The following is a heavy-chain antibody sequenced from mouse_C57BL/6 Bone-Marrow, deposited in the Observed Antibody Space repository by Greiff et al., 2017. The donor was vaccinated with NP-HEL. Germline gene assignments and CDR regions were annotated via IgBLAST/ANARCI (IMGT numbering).Heavy chain of an antibody. Sequence: QVQLQQPGAELVKPGASVKLSCKASGYTFTSYWMHWVKQRPGRGLEWIGRIDPYSGGTKYNEKFKSKATLTVDKPSSTAYLQLSSLTSEDSAVYYCATFYYGSYYYAMDYWGQGTSVTVSA. CDR3: ATFYYGSYYYAMDY. J-gene: IGHJ4*01. V-gene: IGHV1-72*01. CDR1: GYTFTSYW. CDR2: IDPYSGGT. D-gene: IGHD1-1*01.